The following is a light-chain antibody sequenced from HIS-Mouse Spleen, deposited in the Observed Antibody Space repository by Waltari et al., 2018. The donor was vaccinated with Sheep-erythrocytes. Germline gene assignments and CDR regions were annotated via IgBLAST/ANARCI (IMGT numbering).Light chain of an antibody. CDR3: QQFNSYPHGYT. CDR2: DAS. Sequence: AIQLTQSPSSLSASVGDRVTITCRASQGISSALAWYQQKPGKAPKLLIYDASRLESGVPSRFSGSGSGTEFTLTISSLQPEDFATYYCQQFNSYPHGYTFGQGTKLEIK. J-gene: IGKJ2*01. V-gene: IGKV1-13*02. CDR1: QGISSA.